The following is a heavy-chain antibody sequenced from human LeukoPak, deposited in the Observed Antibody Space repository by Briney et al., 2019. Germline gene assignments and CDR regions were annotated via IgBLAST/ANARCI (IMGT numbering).Heavy chain of an antibody. Sequence: SETLSLTCTVSGGSISSYYWRWLRQPAAKGLEWIGRIYTSGSTNYNPSLTSRVTMSVDTSQNQFSLKLSSVTAADTAVYYCARDSYSNYSYYYYYMDVWGKGTTVTVSS. CDR1: GGSISSYY. D-gene: IGHD4-11*01. CDR2: IYTSGST. CDR3: ARDSYSNYSYYYYYMDV. J-gene: IGHJ6*03. V-gene: IGHV4-4*07.